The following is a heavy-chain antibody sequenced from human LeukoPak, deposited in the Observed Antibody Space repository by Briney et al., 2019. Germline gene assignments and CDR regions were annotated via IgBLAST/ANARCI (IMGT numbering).Heavy chain of an antibody. CDR1: GFTFSSYW. V-gene: IGHV3-7*01. CDR3: ARRGILTGYYKGGDY. J-gene: IGHJ4*02. D-gene: IGHD3-9*01. Sequence: GGSLRLSCAASGFTFSSYWMSWVRQAPGKGLEWVANIKQDGSEKYYVDSVKGRFTISRDNAKNSLYLQMNSLRAEDTAVYCCARRGILTGYYKGGDYWGQGTLVTVSS. CDR2: IKQDGSEK.